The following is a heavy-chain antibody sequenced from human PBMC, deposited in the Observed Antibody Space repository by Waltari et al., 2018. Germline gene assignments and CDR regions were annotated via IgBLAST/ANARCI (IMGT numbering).Heavy chain of an antibody. J-gene: IGHJ4*02. CDR1: GGSISSSNW. D-gene: IGHD5-18*01. CDR2: IFHSAST. CDR3: AKAHSYGLYYFDY. Sequence: QVQLQESGPGLVKPSGTLSLTCAVSGGSISSSNWWSWVRQPPGKGLEWIGEIFHSASTTYTPSLKSRVTISVDKSKNQFSLKLSSVTAADTAVYYCAKAHSYGLYYFDYWGQGTLVTVSS. V-gene: IGHV4-4*02.